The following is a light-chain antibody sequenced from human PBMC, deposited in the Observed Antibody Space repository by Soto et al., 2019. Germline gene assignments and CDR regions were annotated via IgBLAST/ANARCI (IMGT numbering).Light chain of an antibody. J-gene: IGKJ5*01. CDR3: QQSNNWRSIT. CDR1: QSVRSN. Sequence: EIVMTQSPATLSVSPGERATLSCRASQSVRSNLAWYQQKPGQAPRLLIFDASTRANGIPARFSGSGSGTEFTLSISSLQSEDFAVYYCQQSNNWRSITFGQGTRLEIK. CDR2: DAS. V-gene: IGKV3-15*01.